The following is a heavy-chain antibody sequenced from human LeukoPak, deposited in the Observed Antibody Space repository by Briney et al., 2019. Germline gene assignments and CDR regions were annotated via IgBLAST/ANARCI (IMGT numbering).Heavy chain of an antibody. D-gene: IGHD6-13*01. J-gene: IGHJ4*02. CDR1: GGSFSGYY. CDR2: INHSGST. CDR3: ARDKIAADYTFVY. Sequence: SETLSLTCAVYGGSFSGYYWSWIRQPPGKGLEWIGEINHSGSTNYNPSLKSRVTISVDTSKNQFSLKLSSVTAADTAVYYCARDKIAADYTFVYWGQGTLVTVSS. V-gene: IGHV4-34*01.